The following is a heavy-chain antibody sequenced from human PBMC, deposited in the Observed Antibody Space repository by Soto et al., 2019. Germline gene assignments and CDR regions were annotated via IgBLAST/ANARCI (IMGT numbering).Heavy chain of an antibody. CDR3: TKWVQYTSSWFDP. V-gene: IGHV3-23*01. D-gene: IGHD6-13*01. CDR2: LSGSGVTT. J-gene: IGHJ5*02. Sequence: EAQLLESGGGLVQPGGSLTLSCAASGFMFRSFAMSWVRQAPGKGLEWVAGLSGSGVTTYYADSVKGRFTISRDNSKNTLYLQMNSLRAGDTALYYCTKWVQYTSSWFDPWGQGTLVTVSS. CDR1: GFMFRSFA.